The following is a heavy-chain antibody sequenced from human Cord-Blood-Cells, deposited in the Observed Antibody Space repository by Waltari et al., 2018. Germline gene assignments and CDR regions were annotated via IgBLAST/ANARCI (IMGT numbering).Heavy chain of an antibody. CDR2: IIPIRGIA. V-gene: IGHV1-69*02. CDR3: ARKNLDGDAFDI. D-gene: IGHD1-7*01. CDR1: GSTFRSHT. J-gene: IGHJ3*02. Sequence: QVQLGQSGGGVKEPGSSVKVPCKASGSTFRSHTINWVRQGPGQGLEWMGRIIPIRGIANYAQKFQGRVTITADKSTSTAYMELSSLRSEDTAVYYCARKNLDGDAFDIWGQGTMVTVSS.